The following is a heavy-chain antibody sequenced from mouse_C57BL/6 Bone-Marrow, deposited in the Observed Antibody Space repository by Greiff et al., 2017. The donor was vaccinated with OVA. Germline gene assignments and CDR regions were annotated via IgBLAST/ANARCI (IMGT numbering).Heavy chain of an antibody. CDR2: IDPENGDT. Sequence: VQLQESGAELVRPGASVKLSCTASGFNIKDDYMHWVKQRPEQGLEWIGWIDPENGDTEYASKFQGKATITADTSSNTAYLQLSSLTSEDTAVYYCTLHRFGYWGQGTLVTVSA. CDR1: GFNIKDDY. J-gene: IGHJ3*01. V-gene: IGHV14-4*01. CDR3: TLHRFGY.